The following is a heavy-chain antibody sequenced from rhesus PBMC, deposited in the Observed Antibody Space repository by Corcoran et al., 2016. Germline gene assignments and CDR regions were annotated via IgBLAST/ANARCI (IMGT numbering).Heavy chain of an antibody. Sequence: QVTLKESGPALVKPTQTLTLTCTFSGFSLSTCGRGVGWFLKPPRKALEWLASIYWDDDNDYSTSLKSKLTISKNTSKNRVVLTKTKMDHVDTATYYCARVGWIQWEFDYWGQGVLVTVSS. CDR3: ARVGWIQWEFDY. V-gene: IGHV2S1*01. CDR1: GFSLSTCGRG. CDR2: IYWDDDN. J-gene: IGHJ4*01. D-gene: IGHD5-30*01.